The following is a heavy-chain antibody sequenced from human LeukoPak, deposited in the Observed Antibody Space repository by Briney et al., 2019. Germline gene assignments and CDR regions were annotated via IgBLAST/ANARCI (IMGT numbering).Heavy chain of an antibody. CDR1: GFTFSSYA. Sequence: PGGSLRLSCAASGFTFSSYAMSWVRQAPGKGLEWVSAISGSGGSTYYADSVKGRFTISRDNSKNTLYLQMNSLRADDTAVYYCAKDGLSSNYYYYYMDVWGKGTTVTVSS. J-gene: IGHJ6*03. CDR2: ISGSGGST. V-gene: IGHV3-23*01. CDR3: AKDGLSSNYYYYYMDV. D-gene: IGHD2-2*01.